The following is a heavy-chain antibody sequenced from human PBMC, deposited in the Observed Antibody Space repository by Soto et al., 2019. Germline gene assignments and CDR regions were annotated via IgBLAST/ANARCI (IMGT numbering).Heavy chain of an antibody. J-gene: IGHJ4*02. D-gene: IGHD3-16*01. CDR3: AREGGESSDGLYYFDA. CDR1: GGSTSSDNY. CDR2: IYYSGNT. V-gene: IGHV4-30-4*01. Sequence: SETLSLTCTVSGGSTSSDNYWSWIRQPPGKGLEWIGHIYYSGNTDYNPSLKSRLAISIDTSKNQFSLKLSSVSAADTAVYFCAREGGESSDGLYYFDAWGQGSLVTVS.